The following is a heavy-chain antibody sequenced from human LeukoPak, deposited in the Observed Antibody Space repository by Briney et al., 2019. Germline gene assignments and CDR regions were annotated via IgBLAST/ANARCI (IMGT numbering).Heavy chain of an antibody. Sequence: SVKVSCKASGGTFSSYAISWVRQAPGQGLEWMGGIIPIFGTANYAQKFQGRVTITTDESTSTAYMELSSLRSEDTAVYYCARGGMERGALGYWGQGTLVTVSS. D-gene: IGHD3-10*01. J-gene: IGHJ4*02. CDR1: GGTFSSYA. CDR3: ARGGMERGALGY. V-gene: IGHV1-69*05. CDR2: IIPIFGTA.